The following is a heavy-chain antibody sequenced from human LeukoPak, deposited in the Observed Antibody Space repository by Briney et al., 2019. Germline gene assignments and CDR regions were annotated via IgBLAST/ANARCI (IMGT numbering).Heavy chain of an antibody. V-gene: IGHV1-2*02. D-gene: IGHD3-22*01. Sequence: ASVKVSCKASGYTFTGYYMHWVRQAPGQGLEWMGWINPNSGGTNYAQKFQGRVTMTRDTSISTAYMELRRLRSDDTAVYYCARDRNYYDSSASSRYFDLWGRGTLVTVSS. CDR3: ARDRNYYDSSASSRYFDL. CDR2: INPNSGGT. CDR1: GYTFTGYY. J-gene: IGHJ2*01.